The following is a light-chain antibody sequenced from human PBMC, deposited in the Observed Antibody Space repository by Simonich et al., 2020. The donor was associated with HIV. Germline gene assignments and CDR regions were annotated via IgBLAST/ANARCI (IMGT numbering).Light chain of an antibody. CDR3: CSYARRSTLV. Sequence: QSALTQPASVSGSPGQSLTISCTGTSSVVGSYSLVSWYQQHPGKAPKLMIYEDRKRPSGVSNRFSASKSGNTASLTISGLQTEDEADYYCCSYARRSTLVFGGGTKLTVL. CDR1: SSVVGSYSL. J-gene: IGLJ2*01. CDR2: EDR. V-gene: IGLV2-23*01.